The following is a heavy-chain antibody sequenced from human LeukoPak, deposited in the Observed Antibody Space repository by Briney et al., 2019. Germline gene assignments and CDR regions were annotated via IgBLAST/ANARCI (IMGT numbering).Heavy chain of an antibody. Sequence: ASVKVSCKASGYTFTSYDINWVRQATGQGLEWMGRMNPNSGNTGYAQKFQGRVTMTRNTSISTAYMELSSLRSEDTAVYYCARRAPRLSKGIAVAGTRLDFDYWGQGTLVTVSS. D-gene: IGHD6-19*01. CDR3: ARRAPRLSKGIAVAGTRLDFDY. J-gene: IGHJ4*02. V-gene: IGHV1-8*01. CDR1: GYTFTSYD. CDR2: MNPNSGNT.